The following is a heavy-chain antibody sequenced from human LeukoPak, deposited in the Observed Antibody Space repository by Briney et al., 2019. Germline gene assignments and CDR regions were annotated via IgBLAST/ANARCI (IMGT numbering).Heavy chain of an antibody. D-gene: IGHD4/OR15-4a*01. CDR3: ARDGAVGKVPFYYYYMDV. J-gene: IGHJ6*03. Sequence: GGSLRLSCAASGFTFSSYAMHWVRQAPGKGLEWVAVISYDGSNKYYADSVKGRFTISRDNSKNTLYLQMNSLRAEDTAVYYCARDGAVGKVPFYYYYMDVWGKGTTVTVSS. V-gene: IGHV3-30*04. CDR1: GFTFSSYA. CDR2: ISYDGSNK.